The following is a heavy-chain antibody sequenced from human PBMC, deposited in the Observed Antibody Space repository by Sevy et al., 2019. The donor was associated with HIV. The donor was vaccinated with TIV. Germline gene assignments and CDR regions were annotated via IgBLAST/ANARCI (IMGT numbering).Heavy chain of an antibody. J-gene: IGHJ4*02. CDR1: GFTFSNYW. Sequence: GGSLRLSCAASGFTFSNYWMHWVRQAPGKGLVWVSHINTDGESIRYADSVKGRFTISRDNAKNTLYLRVNSLRAEDTAVYYCARGTRGTFGNWGQGTLVTVSS. CDR2: INTDGESI. D-gene: IGHD1-26*01. CDR3: ARGTRGTFGN. V-gene: IGHV3-74*01.